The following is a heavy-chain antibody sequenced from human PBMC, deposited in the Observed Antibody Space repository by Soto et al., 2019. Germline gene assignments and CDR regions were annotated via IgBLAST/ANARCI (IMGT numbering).Heavy chain of an antibody. J-gene: IGHJ4*02. CDR3: ARDGGTIFGVVIIPYDY. D-gene: IGHD3-3*01. V-gene: IGHV3-21*01. Sequence: EVQLVESGGGLVKPGGSLRLSCAASGFTFSSYSMNWVRQAPGEGLEWVSSISSSSSYIYYADSVKGRFTISRDNAKNSLYLQMNRLRAEDTAVYYCARDGGTIFGVVIIPYDYWGQGTLVTVSS. CDR1: GFTFSSYS. CDR2: ISSSSSYI.